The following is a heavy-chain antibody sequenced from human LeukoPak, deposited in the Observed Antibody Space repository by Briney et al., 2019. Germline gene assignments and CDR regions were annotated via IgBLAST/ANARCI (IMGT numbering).Heavy chain of an antibody. J-gene: IGHJ6*03. CDR2: IYYSGST. D-gene: IGHD3-3*01. CDR1: GGSISSYY. V-gene: IGHV4-59*01. Sequence: SETLSLTCTVSGGSISSYYWNWIRQPPGKGLEWIGYIYYSGSTNYNPSLKSRVTMSVDTSKNQFSLKLSSVTAADTAVYYCARVLPNLEWLPHYYMDVWGKGTTVTVSS. CDR3: ARVLPNLEWLPHYYMDV.